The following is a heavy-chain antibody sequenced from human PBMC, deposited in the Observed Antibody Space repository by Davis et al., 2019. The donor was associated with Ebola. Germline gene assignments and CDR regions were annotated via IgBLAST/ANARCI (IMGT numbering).Heavy chain of an antibody. CDR3: AIEWFGEFIGY. Sequence: PGGSLRLSCAASGFTVSSNYMSWVRQAPGKGLEWVSVIYSGGSTYYADSVKGRFTISRDNSKNTLYLQMNSLRAEDTAVYYCAIEWFGEFIGYWGQGTLVTVSS. D-gene: IGHD3-10*01. V-gene: IGHV3-66*01. CDR2: IYSGGST. CDR1: GFTVSSNY. J-gene: IGHJ4*02.